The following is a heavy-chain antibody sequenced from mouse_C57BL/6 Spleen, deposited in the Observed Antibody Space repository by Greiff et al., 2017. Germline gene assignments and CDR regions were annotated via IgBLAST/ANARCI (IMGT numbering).Heavy chain of an antibody. J-gene: IGHJ4*01. CDR1: GYTFTSYW. CDR2: INPSNGGT. Sequence: QVQLQQPGTELVKPGASVKLSCKASGYTFTSYWMHWVKQRPGPGLEWIGNINPSNGGTNYNEKFKSKATLTVDKSSSTAYMQLSSLTSEDSAVYYCARLGWLLRNAMDDWGQGTSVTVSS. D-gene: IGHD2-3*01. CDR3: ARLGWLLRNAMDD. V-gene: IGHV1-53*01.